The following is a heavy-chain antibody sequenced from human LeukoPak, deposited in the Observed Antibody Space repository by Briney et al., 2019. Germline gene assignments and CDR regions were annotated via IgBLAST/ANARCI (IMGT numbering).Heavy chain of an antibody. CDR2: ISYDGSNK. CDR1: GFTFSSYA. Sequence: GGSLRLSCAASGFTFSSYAMHWVRPAPDRGLEWVAVISYDGSNKYYTDSVKGRFTISRDNSKNTLYLQMNSLRAEDTAVYYCARVLSSYPRRDYYYGMDVWGKGTTVTVSS. CDR3: ARVLSSYPRRDYYYGMDV. V-gene: IGHV3-30*04. D-gene: IGHD1-1*01. J-gene: IGHJ6*04.